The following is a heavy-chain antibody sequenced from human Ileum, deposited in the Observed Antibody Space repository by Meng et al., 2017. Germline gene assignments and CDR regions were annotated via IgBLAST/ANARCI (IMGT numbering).Heavy chain of an antibody. J-gene: IGHJ6*02. CDR2: INTDGSLT. D-gene: IGHD3-10*01. Sequence: GGSLRLSCAASGFTFSNHWMHWVRQSPGKGLVWVSRINTDGSLTSYADSVKGRFTISRDNSKNSLYLQMNSLRTEDTALYYCAKGLITMVRGVKYYYYGMDVWGQGTTVTVSS. V-gene: IGHV3-74*01. CDR1: GFTFSNHW. CDR3: AKGLITMVRGVKYYYYGMDV.